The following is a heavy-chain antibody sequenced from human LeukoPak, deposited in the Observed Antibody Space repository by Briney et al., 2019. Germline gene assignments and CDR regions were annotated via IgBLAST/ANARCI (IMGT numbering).Heavy chain of an antibody. D-gene: IGHD2-15*01. CDR3: TEGYCSGGSCYQNWFDP. Sequence: ASVKVSCKASGGTFRSNPVSWVQQAPGQGLEWMGIINPSGDSTSYAQKFQGRVTMTRDMSTSTVYMELSSLRSEDTAMYYCTEGYCSGGSCYQNWFDPWGQGTLVTVSP. CDR2: INPSGDST. CDR1: GGTFRSNP. J-gene: IGHJ5*02. V-gene: IGHV1-46*01.